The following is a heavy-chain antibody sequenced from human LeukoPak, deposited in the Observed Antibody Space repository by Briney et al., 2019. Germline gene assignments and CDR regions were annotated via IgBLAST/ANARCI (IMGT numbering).Heavy chain of an antibody. V-gene: IGHV3-30*02. CDR2: IRYDGSNK. D-gene: IGHD2-2*01. Sequence: PGGSLRLSCAASGFTFSNYGMHWVRQAPGKGLEWVAFIRYDGSNKYYADSVKGRFTISRDNSKNTLYLQMNSLRAEDTAVYYCAKTPLYCSSTSCYYMDVWGKGTTVTVSS. CDR1: GFTFSNYG. J-gene: IGHJ6*03. CDR3: AKTPLYCSSTSCYYMDV.